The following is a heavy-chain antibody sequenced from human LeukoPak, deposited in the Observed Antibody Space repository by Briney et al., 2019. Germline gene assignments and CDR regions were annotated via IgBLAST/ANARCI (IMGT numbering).Heavy chain of an antibody. V-gene: IGHV3-33*01. CDR2: IWYDGSNK. Sequence: GRSLRLSCAASGFTFSSYGMHWVRQAPGKGLEWVAVIWYDGSNKYYADSVKGRFTISRDNSKNTLYLQMNSLRAEDTAVYYCSGWYQGGFDYWGRGTLVTVSS. CDR3: SGWYQGGFDY. D-gene: IGHD6-19*01. CDR1: GFTFSSYG. J-gene: IGHJ4*02.